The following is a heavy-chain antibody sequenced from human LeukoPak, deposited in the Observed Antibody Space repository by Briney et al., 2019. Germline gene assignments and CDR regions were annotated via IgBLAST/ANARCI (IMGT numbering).Heavy chain of an antibody. CDR2: IWYDGSNK. CDR1: GFTFSSYG. V-gene: IGHV3-33*01. CDR3: ARESNYYGSGSYVDY. Sequence: GRSLRLSCAASGFTFSSYGMHWVRQAPGKGLEWVAVIWYDGSNKYYVDSVKGRFTISRDNSKNTLYLQMNSLRAEDTAVYYCARESNYYGSGSYVDYWGQGTLVTVSS. J-gene: IGHJ4*02. D-gene: IGHD3-10*01.